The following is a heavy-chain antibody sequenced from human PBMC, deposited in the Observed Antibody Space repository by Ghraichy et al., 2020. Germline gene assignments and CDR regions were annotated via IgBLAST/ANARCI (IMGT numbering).Heavy chain of an antibody. V-gene: IGHV6-1*01. CDR1: GDSVSSNSAA. CDR3: AGQGYGGYVAY. J-gene: IGHJ4*02. D-gene: IGHD5-12*01. CDR2: TYYRSKWYS. Sequence: SCAISGDSVSSNSAAWSWIRQSPSRGLEWLGRTYYRSKWYSNYAVSVKSRITIKPDTSKNQFSLHLNSVTPEDTGVYYCAGQGYGGYVAYWGQGTLVTVSS.